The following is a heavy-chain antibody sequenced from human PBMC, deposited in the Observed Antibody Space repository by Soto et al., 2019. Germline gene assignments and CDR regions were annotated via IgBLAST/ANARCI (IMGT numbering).Heavy chain of an antibody. D-gene: IGHD2-2*01. CDR3: ARYCSSTSCDHYFDY. CDR1: GYSFTNYD. J-gene: IGHJ4*02. Sequence: ASVKVSCKASGYSFTNYDISWVRQAPGQGLEWMGWISPYNGDTNYAQKLQGRVTMTTDTSTSTAYMELRSLRSDDAAVYYCARYCSSTSCDHYFDYWGQGTLVTVSS. CDR2: ISPYNGDT. V-gene: IGHV1-18*01.